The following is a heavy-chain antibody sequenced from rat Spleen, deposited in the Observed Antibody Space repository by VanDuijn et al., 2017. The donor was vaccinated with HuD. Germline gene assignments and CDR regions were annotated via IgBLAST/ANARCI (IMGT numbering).Heavy chain of an antibody. CDR3: IWDNRNWFPY. V-gene: IGHV6-8*01. CDR1: GFTFSYAW. CDR2: IKAKSYNYAT. D-gene: IGHD1-10*01. Sequence: EVQLVETGGSLVQPGKSLKLTCATSGFTFSYAWMHWVRQSPAKQLEWVAQIKAKSYNYATYYAESVKGRFTISRDDSKSSVYLQMNSLKEEDTAIYYCIWDNRNWFPYWGQGTLVTVSS. J-gene: IGHJ3*01.